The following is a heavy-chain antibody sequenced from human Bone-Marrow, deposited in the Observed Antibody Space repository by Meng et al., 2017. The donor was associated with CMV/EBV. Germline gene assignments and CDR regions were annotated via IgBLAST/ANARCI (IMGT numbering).Heavy chain of an antibody. D-gene: IGHD3-10*01. CDR1: GFTFSSYS. J-gene: IGHJ4*02. CDR2: IGTAGDT. V-gene: IGHV3-13*01. Sequence: GGSLRLSCTASGFTFSSYSMNWVRQATGKGLEWVSAIGTAGDTYYPGSVKGQFTISRENAKNSLYLQMNSLRAEDTALYYCVFLVGGKWGQGTLVTVSS. CDR3: VFLVGGK.